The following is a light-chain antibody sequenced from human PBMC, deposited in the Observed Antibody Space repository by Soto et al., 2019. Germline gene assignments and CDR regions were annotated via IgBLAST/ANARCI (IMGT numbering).Light chain of an antibody. CDR1: TSDVGAYNY. CDR3: RSFTRSNTYV. CDR2: DVS. J-gene: IGLJ1*01. Sequence: QSVLTQPASVSGSPGQSITISCTGTTSDVGAYNYVSWYQQHPGKAPKLIIYDVSDRPSGVSNRFSGSKSGNTASLTISGLQADDEADYYCRSFTRSNTYVFGTGTKVTAL. V-gene: IGLV2-14*03.